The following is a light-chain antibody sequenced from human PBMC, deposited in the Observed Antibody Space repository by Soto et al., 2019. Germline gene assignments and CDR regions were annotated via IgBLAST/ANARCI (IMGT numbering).Light chain of an antibody. V-gene: IGKV3-15*01. CDR1: QSVSSN. Sequence: EIMLTQSPATLSVSPGESATLSCMASQSVSSNLAWYQQKPGQAPRLLIYGASTRATGIPARFSGSGSGTEFTLTISSLQSEDFAVYYCQQYNNWPRATFGQGTKVDIK. J-gene: IGKJ1*01. CDR2: GAS. CDR3: QQYNNWPRAT.